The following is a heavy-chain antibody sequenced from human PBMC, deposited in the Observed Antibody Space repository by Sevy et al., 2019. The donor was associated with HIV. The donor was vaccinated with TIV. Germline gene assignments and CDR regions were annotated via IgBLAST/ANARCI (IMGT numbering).Heavy chain of an antibody. CDR1: GYTFTGYY. CDR3: ARPKSSGWYPISFDY. Sequence: ASVKVSCKASGYTFTGYYMHWVRQAPGQGLEWMGWINPNSGGTNYAQKFQGRVTMTRDTSISTAYMELSRLRSDDTAVYYCARPKSSGWYPISFDYWGQGTLVTVSS. V-gene: IGHV1-2*02. CDR2: INPNSGGT. J-gene: IGHJ4*02. D-gene: IGHD6-19*01.